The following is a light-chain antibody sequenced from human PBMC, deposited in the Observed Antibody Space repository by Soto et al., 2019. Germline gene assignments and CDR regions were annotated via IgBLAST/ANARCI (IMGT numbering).Light chain of an antibody. J-gene: IGKJ1*01. CDR2: LGS. V-gene: IGKV2-28*01. CDR3: MQTLQTPA. CDR1: QSLLHSNGYNY. Sequence: IVMTQSPLSLPVTPGEPASISCRSSQSLLHSNGYNYLDWYLQKPGQSPQLLSYLGSNRASGVPDRVSGSGSGTDYPLKISRVEAEDVGVYYCMQTLQTPAFGQGTKVEIK.